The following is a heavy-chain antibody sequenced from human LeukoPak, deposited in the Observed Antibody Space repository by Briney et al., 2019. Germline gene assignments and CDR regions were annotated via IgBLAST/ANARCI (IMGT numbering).Heavy chain of an antibody. CDR1: GFTVSSNY. V-gene: IGHV3-53*01. J-gene: IGHJ2*01. Sequence: GGSLRLSCVASGFTVSSNYMNWVRQAPGRGLEWVSVIYSAGNTFYAASVKGRFTMSRDSSKNTLYLQMNSLKAEDTAVYYCARVLLASNGDQYWYYDLWGRGTLVTVSS. CDR3: ARVLLASNGDQYWYYDL. CDR2: IYSAGNT. D-gene: IGHD4-17*01.